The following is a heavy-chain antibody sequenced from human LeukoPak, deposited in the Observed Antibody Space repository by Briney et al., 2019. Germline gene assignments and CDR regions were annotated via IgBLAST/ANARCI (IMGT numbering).Heavy chain of an antibody. CDR1: GFTFDDFA. CDR3: VEEKGQHQYFDL. J-gene: IGHJ2*01. Sequence: GGSLRLSCSTSGFTFDDFAMHWVRQVPGKGLEWVSSITWNSGQIDYPRSLRGRFTISRDNAKNSLYLQMDSLTPEDTALYYCVEEKGQHQYFDLWGRGTLVTVSS. V-gene: IGHV3-9*01. D-gene: IGHD2-2*01. CDR2: ITWNSGQI.